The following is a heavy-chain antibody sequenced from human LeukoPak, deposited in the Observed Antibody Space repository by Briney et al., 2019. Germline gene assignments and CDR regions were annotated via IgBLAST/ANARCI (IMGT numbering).Heavy chain of an antibody. CDR2: ISWSSGII. CDR1: GFTFDDHG. D-gene: IGHD2-2*02. J-gene: IGHJ6*03. Sequence: GRSLRLSCAASGFTFDDHGMHWVRQAPGKGLEWVSGISWSSGIIGYADSVKGRFTISRDNAKNSLYLQMNSLRAEDTAVYYCVGQQCVVVPAAIPEEYMDVWGKGTTVTVSS. V-gene: IGHV3-9*01. CDR3: VGQQCVVVPAAIPEEYMDV.